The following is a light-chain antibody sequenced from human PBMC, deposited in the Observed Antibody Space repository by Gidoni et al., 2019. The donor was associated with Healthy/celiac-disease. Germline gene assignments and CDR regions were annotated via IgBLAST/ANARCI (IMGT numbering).Light chain of an antibody. Sequence: DVQMTQSLSSLSACVGDRVNITCRASQSISSYLNWYQQKPGKAPKLLIYAASSLQSGVPSRFSGSGSGTDFTLTISSLQPEDFATYYCQQSYSTAWTFGQGTKVEIK. CDR1: QSISSY. J-gene: IGKJ1*01. V-gene: IGKV1-39*01. CDR2: AAS. CDR3: QQSYSTAWT.